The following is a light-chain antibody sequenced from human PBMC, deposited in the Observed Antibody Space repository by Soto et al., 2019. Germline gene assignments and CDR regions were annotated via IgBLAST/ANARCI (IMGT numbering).Light chain of an antibody. CDR2: DAS. Sequence: AIRMTQSPSSFSASTGDRVTITCRASQGISSYLAWYQQKPGKAPKLLIYDASTLQSGVASRFSGSGSGTEFTLIISGLQPDDSATYYCQQYTNTNNPWMFGQGTKVDIK. CDR1: QGISSY. CDR3: QQYTNTNNPWM. V-gene: IGKV1-8*01. J-gene: IGKJ1*01.